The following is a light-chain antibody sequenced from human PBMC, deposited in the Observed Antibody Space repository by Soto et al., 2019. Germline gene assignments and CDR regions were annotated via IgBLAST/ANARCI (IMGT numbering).Light chain of an antibody. CDR1: QGFTSSY. Sequence: IVLTQSPGTLSLSPGERATLSCRASQGFTSSYLAWYQQKPGQAPRLLIYGASTRATGIPARFSGSGSGTEFTLTISSLQSEDFGVYYCQQYNNWPRTFGQGTKVDIK. V-gene: IGKV3-15*01. J-gene: IGKJ1*01. CDR2: GAS. CDR3: QQYNNWPRT.